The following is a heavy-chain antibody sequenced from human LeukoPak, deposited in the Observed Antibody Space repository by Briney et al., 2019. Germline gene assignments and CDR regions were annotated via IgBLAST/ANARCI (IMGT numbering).Heavy chain of an antibody. D-gene: IGHD2-15*01. V-gene: IGHV3-7*01. J-gene: IGHJ4*02. Sequence: GGSLRLSCAASGFTFSSYEMNWVRQAPGKGLEWVANINQDSSERYYVDSVKGQFTISRDNAKNSLYLQLNTLRPEDTAVYYCVQGWRDNWGQGTLVTVSS. CDR1: GFTFSSYE. CDR3: VQGWRDN. CDR2: INQDSSER.